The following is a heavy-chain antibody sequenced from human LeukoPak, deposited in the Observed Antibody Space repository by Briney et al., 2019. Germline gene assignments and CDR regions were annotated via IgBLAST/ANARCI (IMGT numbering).Heavy chain of an antibody. V-gene: IGHV3-11*01. CDR1: GFNFRDYY. CDR3: ARIGTTIAAGTADY. CDR2: ISGSGGAR. J-gene: IGHJ4*02. Sequence: GRSLRLSCAASGFNFRDYYMGWIRQAPGKRLEWISYISGSGGARPYADSVKGRFIVSRDNAIDSLYLQMDNLGVEDTAVYYCARIGTTIAAGTADYWGQGTQVTVSS. D-gene: IGHD6-13*01.